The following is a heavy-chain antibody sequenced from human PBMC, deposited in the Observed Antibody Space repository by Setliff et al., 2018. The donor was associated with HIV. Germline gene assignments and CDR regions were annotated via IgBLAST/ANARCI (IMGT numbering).Heavy chain of an antibody. D-gene: IGHD3-3*01. CDR1: GFTFSSYS. J-gene: IGHJ4*02. V-gene: IGHV3-48*01. CDR3: TRDRRGSNSWSGYNGGFDY. CDR2: ISSSSSTI. Sequence: GGSLRLSCRASGFTFSSYSMNWVRQAPGKGLEWVSYISSSSSTIYYADSVKGRFTISRDNAKNSLYLQMNSLTTDDTAVYFCTRDRRGSNSWSGYNGGFDYWGQGTLVTVSS.